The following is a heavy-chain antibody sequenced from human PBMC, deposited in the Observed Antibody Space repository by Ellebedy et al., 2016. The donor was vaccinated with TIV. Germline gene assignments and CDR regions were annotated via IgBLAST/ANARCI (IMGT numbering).Heavy chain of an antibody. Sequence: ASVKVSCKASGYIFTDYYIHWVRQAPGQGLEWMGWINPNSGDTNYAQKFQDRVTMARDTSFSTAYMALTKLTSDDAAVYYCARDARGYSYGRVWGQGTTVTVSS. CDR1: GYIFTDYY. CDR3: ARDARGYSYGRV. J-gene: IGHJ6*02. CDR2: INPNSGDT. D-gene: IGHD5-18*01. V-gene: IGHV1-2*02.